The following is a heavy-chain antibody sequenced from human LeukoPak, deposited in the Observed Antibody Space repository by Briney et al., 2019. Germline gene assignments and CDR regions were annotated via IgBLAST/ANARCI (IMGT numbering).Heavy chain of an antibody. CDR2: ISSSSSYI. Sequence: PGGSLRLSCAASGFTFSSYSMNWVRQAPGKGLEWVSSISSSSSYIYCADSVKGRFTISRDNSKNTLYLQMNSLRAEDTAVYYCAKGSLWFGELFSDNDAFDIWGQGTMVTVSS. J-gene: IGHJ3*02. CDR1: GFTFSSYS. V-gene: IGHV3-21*01. D-gene: IGHD3-10*01. CDR3: AKGSLWFGELFSDNDAFDI.